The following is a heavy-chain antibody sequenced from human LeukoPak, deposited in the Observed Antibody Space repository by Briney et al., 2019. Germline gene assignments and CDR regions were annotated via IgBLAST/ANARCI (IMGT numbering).Heavy chain of an antibody. CDR3: ARAPGRYCSSTSCYGFSLYYYYMDV. D-gene: IGHD2-2*01. CDR2: IYYSGST. CDR1: GCSISSYY. J-gene: IGHJ6*03. V-gene: IGHV4-59*01. Sequence: SETLSLTCTVSGCSISSYYWSWIRQPPGKGLEWIGYIYYSGSTNYNPSLKSRVTISVDTSKNQFSLKLSSVTAADTAVYYCARAPGRYCSSTSCYGFSLYYYYMDVWGKGTTVTVSS.